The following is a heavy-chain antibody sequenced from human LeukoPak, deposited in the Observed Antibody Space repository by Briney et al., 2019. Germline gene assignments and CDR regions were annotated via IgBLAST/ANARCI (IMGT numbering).Heavy chain of an antibody. V-gene: IGHV4-59*08. D-gene: IGHD6-19*01. CDR1: AGSISTYY. CDR3: ARQGFTGAWSYCLDY. Sequence: NPSETLSLTCTVSAGSISTYYWSWIRQSPGKGLEWIGYVDYTGRTIYNPSVTSRVTISVDRFRNQFFLRLKSVSVEVTDVYYGARQGFTGAWSYCLDYWGQGILVTVSS. J-gene: IGHJ4*02. CDR2: VDYTGRT.